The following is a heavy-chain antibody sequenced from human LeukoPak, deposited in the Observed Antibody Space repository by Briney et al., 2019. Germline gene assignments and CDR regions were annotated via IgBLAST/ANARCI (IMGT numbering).Heavy chain of an antibody. CDR3: ARGGGLDV. J-gene: IGHJ6*02. D-gene: IGHD3-16*01. Sequence: GVSLRLSCAASGFTFGSYWMSWVRQAPGKGLEWVANIKQDGSEKYYVDSVKGRFTISRDNAKNSLYLQMNSLRAEDTAVYFCARGGGLDVWGQGATVTVSS. CDR2: IKQDGSEK. V-gene: IGHV3-7*03. CDR1: GFTFGSYW.